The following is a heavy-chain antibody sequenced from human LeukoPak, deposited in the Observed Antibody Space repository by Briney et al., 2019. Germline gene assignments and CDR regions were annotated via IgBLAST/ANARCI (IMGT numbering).Heavy chain of an antibody. Sequence: GGSLRLSCAASGFTFSSYSMNWVRQAPGKGLEWVSSISSSSSYIYYADSVKGRFTISRDNAKNSLYLQMNSLRAEDTAVYYCARAGTGATSLDYWGQGTLVTVSS. D-gene: IGHD1-26*01. V-gene: IGHV3-21*01. J-gene: IGHJ4*02. CDR2: ISSSSSYI. CDR1: GFTFSSYS. CDR3: ARAGTGATSLDY.